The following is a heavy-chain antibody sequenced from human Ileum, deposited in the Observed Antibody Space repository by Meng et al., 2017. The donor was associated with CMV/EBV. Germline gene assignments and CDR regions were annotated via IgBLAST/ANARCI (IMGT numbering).Heavy chain of an antibody. CDR1: GGSISSSYY. Sequence: SETLSLTCTVSGGSISSSYYWGWIRQPPGKGLEGIGSMYYSGTSYYNPSLKSRVTISVDTSKNQPSLKLSSVTAADTAVYYCARHRTAAMRAGMDVWGQGTTVTVSS. J-gene: IGHJ6*02. CDR2: MYYSGTS. D-gene: IGHD2-2*01. CDR3: ARHRTAAMRAGMDV. V-gene: IGHV4-39*01.